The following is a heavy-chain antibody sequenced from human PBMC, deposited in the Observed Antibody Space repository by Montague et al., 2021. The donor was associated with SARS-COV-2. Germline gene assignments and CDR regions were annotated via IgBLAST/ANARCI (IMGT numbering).Heavy chain of an antibody. CDR1: GGSFSSGDSY. CDR3: VATYNCNWYYFDY. V-gene: IGHV4-39*01. Sequence: SETLSLTCSVSGGSFSSGDSYWGWLRQAPGKGLEWIGDLHYAGSAYYNPSLRSRVTISADTSKNQFSLKLNSVTAADTAVYYCVATYNCNWYYFDYWGQGTLVTVSS. CDR2: LHYAGSA. D-gene: IGHD1-7*01. J-gene: IGHJ4*02.